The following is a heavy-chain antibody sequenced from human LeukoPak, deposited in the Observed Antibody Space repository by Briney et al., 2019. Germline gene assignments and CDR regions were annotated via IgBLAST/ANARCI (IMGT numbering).Heavy chain of an antibody. CDR1: GYTFTSYD. CDR2: MNPNSGNT. CDR3: ARGVATDY. Sequence: ASVKVSCKASGYTFTSYDINWVRQASGQGLEWMGWMNPNSGNTVHAQKFQGRVTMTSDISMNTAYMELSSLTFEDTGVYYCARGVATDYWGQGTLVTVSS. D-gene: IGHD5-12*01. V-gene: IGHV1-8*01. J-gene: IGHJ4*02.